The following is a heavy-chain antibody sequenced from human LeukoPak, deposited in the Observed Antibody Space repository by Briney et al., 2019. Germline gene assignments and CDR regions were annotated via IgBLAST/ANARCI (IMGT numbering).Heavy chain of an antibody. Sequence: KAGGSLRLSCAASGFNVSSNYMSWVRQAPGKGLEWVSAISGSGGSTYYADSVKGRFTISRDNSKNTLYLQMNSLRAEDTAVYYCAKDSPSIVVVPAAPFDYWGQGTLVTVSS. D-gene: IGHD2-2*01. CDR2: ISGSGGST. CDR1: GFNVSSNY. J-gene: IGHJ4*02. CDR3: AKDSPSIVVVPAAPFDY. V-gene: IGHV3-23*01.